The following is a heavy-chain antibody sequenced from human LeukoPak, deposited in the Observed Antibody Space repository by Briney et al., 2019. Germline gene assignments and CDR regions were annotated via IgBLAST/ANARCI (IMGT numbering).Heavy chain of an antibody. CDR2: ISYDGGNK. CDR1: GFTFSSYG. CDR3: AKRMGPSIAAADLDY. V-gene: IGHV3-30*18. D-gene: IGHD6-13*01. Sequence: GGSLRLSCAASGFTFSSYGMQWVRQAPGKGLEWVAVISYDGGNKYYADSVKGRCTISRDNSKNTLYLQMNSLRAEDTAVYYCAKRMGPSIAAADLDYWGQGTLVTVSS. J-gene: IGHJ4*02.